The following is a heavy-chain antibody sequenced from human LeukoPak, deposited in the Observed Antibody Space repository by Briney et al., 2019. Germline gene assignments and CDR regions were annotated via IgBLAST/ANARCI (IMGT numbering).Heavy chain of an antibody. J-gene: IGHJ2*01. CDR1: GGTFSSYA. CDR3: ARARIVVVVAATQGYFDL. D-gene: IGHD2-15*01. V-gene: IGHV1-69*05. Sequence: SVKVSCKASGGTFSSYAMSWVRQAPGQGLEWMGGIIPIFGTANYAQKFQGRVTITTDESTSTAYMELSSLRSEDTAVYYCARARIVVVVAATQGYFDLWGRGTLVTVSS. CDR2: IIPIFGTA.